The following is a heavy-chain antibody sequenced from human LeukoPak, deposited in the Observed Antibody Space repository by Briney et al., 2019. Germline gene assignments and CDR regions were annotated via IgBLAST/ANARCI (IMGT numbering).Heavy chain of an antibody. CDR2: ISYDGSNK. CDR1: GFTFSSYA. CDR3: ARETRLLWFGELEYEAADY. V-gene: IGHV3-30-3*01. D-gene: IGHD3-10*01. Sequence: PGGSLRLSCAASGFTFSSYAMHWVRLAPGKGLEWVAVISYDGSNKYYADSVKGRFTISRDNAKNSLYLQMNSLRAEDTAVYYCARETRLLWFGELEYEAADYWGQGTLVTVSS. J-gene: IGHJ4*02.